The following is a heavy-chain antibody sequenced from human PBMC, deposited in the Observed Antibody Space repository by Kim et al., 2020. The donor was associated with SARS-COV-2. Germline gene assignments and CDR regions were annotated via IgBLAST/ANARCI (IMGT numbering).Heavy chain of an antibody. V-gene: IGHV3-33*05. Sequence: GGSLRLSCAASGFTFSSYGMHWVRQAPGKGLEWVAVISYDGSNKYYADAVKGRFTISRDNSKNTLYLQMNSLRAEDTAVYYCARGAAAAGTGYYFDYWGQGTLVTVSS. CDR1: GFTFSSYG. CDR2: ISYDGSNK. CDR3: ARGAAAAGTGYYFDY. J-gene: IGHJ4*02. D-gene: IGHD6-13*01.